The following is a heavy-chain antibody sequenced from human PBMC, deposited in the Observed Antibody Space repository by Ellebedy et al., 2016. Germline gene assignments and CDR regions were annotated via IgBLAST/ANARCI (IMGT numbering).Heavy chain of an antibody. V-gene: IGHV4-34*01. D-gene: IGHD2-15*01. J-gene: IGHJ4*02. CDR1: GGSFSGYY. Sequence: GSLRLSXAVYGGSFSGYYWSWIRQPPGKGLEWIGEINHSGSTNYNPSLKSRVTISVDTSKNQFSLKLSSVTAADTAVYYCARSRSDCSGGSCYSGTDYWGQGTLVTVSS. CDR2: INHSGST. CDR3: ARSRSDCSGGSCYSGTDY.